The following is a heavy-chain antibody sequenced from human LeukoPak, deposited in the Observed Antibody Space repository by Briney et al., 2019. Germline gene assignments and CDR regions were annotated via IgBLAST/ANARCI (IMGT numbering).Heavy chain of an antibody. CDR1: GFTFSSYW. J-gene: IGHJ5*02. D-gene: IGHD2-2*02. CDR3: AKGRHTSCYSSIDT. Sequence: PGGSLRLSCAASGFTFSSYWMSWVRQAPGKGLEWVSIICGSGGTTYYADSVKGRFTISRDNSKNTLYLQMNSLRAEDTALYYCAKGRHTSCYSSIDTWGQGTLVTVSS. CDR2: ICGSGGTT. V-gene: IGHV3-23*01.